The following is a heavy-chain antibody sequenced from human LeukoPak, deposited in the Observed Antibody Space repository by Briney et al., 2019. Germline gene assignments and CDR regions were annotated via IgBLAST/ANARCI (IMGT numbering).Heavy chain of an antibody. D-gene: IGHD2-15*01. CDR3: AGYCGGGTCNAAGY. V-gene: IGHV1-69*04. CDR1: GGTFSSYA. CDR2: VIPILGIA. Sequence: SVKVSCKASGGTFSSYAISWVRQAPGQGLEWMGRVIPILGIANYAQKFQGRITITADKSTSTAYMELSSLRSEDTAVYYCAGYCGGGTCNAAGYWGQGTLVTVSS. J-gene: IGHJ4*02.